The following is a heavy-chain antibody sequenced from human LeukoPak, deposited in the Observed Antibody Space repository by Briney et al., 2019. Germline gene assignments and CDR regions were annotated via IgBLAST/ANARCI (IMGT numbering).Heavy chain of an antibody. V-gene: IGHV4-59*01. D-gene: IGHD1-1*01. Sequence: SETLSLTCTVSGGSISSYYWSWIRQPPGKGLEWIGYIYYSGSTYYNPSLKSRVTISVDTSKNLFSLKPSSVTAADTAVYYCARVQRPLDGADYWGQGTLVTVSS. CDR3: ARVQRPLDGADY. CDR1: GGSISSYY. J-gene: IGHJ4*02. CDR2: IYYSGST.